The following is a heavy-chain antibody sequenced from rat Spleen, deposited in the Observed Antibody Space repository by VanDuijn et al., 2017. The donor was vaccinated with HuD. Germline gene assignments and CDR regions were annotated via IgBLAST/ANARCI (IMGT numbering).Heavy chain of an antibody. CDR3: ARRHYGYTDYFDH. CDR2: ISYDGSST. D-gene: IGHD1-9*01. CDR1: GFTFSDYY. V-gene: IGHV5-7*01. Sequence: EVQLMESGGALVQPGRSLKLSCAASGFTFSDYYMAWVRQAPTKGLEWVATISYDGSSTYYRDSVKGRFTVSRDNAKTTLYLQMDSLRSEDTATYYCARRHYGYTDYFDHWGQGVMVTVSS. J-gene: IGHJ2*01.